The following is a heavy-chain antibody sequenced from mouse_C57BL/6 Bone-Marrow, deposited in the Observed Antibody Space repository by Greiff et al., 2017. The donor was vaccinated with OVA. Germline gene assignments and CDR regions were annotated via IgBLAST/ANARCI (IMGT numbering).Heavy chain of an antibody. CDR1: GYTFTDYY. Sequence: EVKLQQSGPELVKPGASVKISCKASGYTFTDYYMNWVKQSHGKSLEWIGDINPNNGGTSYNQKFKGKATLTVDKSSSTAYMELRSLTSEDSAVYYCATTAQATWFAYWGQGTLVTVSA. J-gene: IGHJ3*01. CDR2: INPNNGGT. CDR3: ATTAQATWFAY. V-gene: IGHV1-26*01. D-gene: IGHD3-2*02.